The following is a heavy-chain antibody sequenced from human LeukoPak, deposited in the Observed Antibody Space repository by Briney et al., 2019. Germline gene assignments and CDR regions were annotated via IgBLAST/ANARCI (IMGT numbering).Heavy chain of an antibody. D-gene: IGHD2-15*01. Sequence: PGRSLRLSCAASGFTFSSYGMHWVRQAPGKGLEWVAVISYDGSNKYYADSVKGRFTISRDNSKNTLYLQMNSLRAEDTAVYYCAKAGKGRLCSGGSCYIDYWGQGTLVTVSS. CDR2: ISYDGSNK. CDR1: GFTFSSYG. V-gene: IGHV3-30*18. CDR3: AKAGKGRLCSGGSCYIDY. J-gene: IGHJ4*02.